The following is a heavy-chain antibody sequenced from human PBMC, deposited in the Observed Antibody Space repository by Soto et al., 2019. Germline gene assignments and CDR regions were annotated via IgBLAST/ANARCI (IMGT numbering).Heavy chain of an antibody. V-gene: IGHV4-31*03. CDR1: GGSISSGGYY. J-gene: IGHJ4*02. CDR3: ARDFGTIFGLVGNFDY. Sequence: KPSETLSLTCTVSGGSISSGGYYWSWIRQHPGKGLEWIGYIYYSGSTYYNPSLKSRVTISVDTSKNQFSLKLSSVTAADTAVYYCARDFGTIFGLVGNFDYWGQGTLVTVSS. D-gene: IGHD3-3*01. CDR2: IYYSGST.